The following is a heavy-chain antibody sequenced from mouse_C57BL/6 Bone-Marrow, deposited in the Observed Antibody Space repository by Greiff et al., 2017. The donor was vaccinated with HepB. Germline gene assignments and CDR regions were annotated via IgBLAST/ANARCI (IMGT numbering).Heavy chain of an antibody. CDR3: ARPYDGYYDYAMDY. V-gene: IGHV1-82*01. CDR2: IYPGDGDT. D-gene: IGHD2-3*01. J-gene: IGHJ4*01. CDR1: GYAFSSSW. Sequence: QVQLQQSGPELVKPGASVKISCKASGYAFSSSWMNWVKQRPGKGLEWIGRIYPGDGDTNYNGKFKGKATLTADKSSSTAYMQLSSLTSDDSAVYFCARPYDGYYDYAMDYWGQGTSVTVSS.